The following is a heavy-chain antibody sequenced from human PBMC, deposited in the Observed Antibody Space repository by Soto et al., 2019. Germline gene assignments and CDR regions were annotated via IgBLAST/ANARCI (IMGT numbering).Heavy chain of an antibody. CDR1: GFTFSNAW. CDR2: IKSKTDGGTT. D-gene: IGHD3-22*01. Sequence: EVQLVESGGGLVKPGGSLRLSCAASGFTFSNAWMNWVRQAPGKGLEWVGRIKSKTDGGTTDYAAPVKGRFTISRHDSKNTMYLQMNSLKTEDTAMYYCTTDGFYYDSSGYYYSFDYWGQGTLVTVSS. V-gene: IGHV3-15*07. CDR3: TTDGFYYDSSGYYYSFDY. J-gene: IGHJ4*02.